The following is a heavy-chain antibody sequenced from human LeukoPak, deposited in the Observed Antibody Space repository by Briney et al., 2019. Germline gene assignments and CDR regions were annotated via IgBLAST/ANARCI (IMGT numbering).Heavy chain of an antibody. CDR3: TRTNKVAVLRYFDWDDAFDI. CDR1: GFTFSGSA. V-gene: IGHV3-73*01. Sequence: GGSLRLSCAASGFTFSGSAMHWVRQASGKGLEWVGRIRSKANSYATAYAASVKGRFTISRDDSKNTAYLQMNSLKTEDTAVYYCTRTNKVAVLRYFDWDDAFDIWGQGTMVTVSS. D-gene: IGHD3-9*01. CDR2: IRSKANSYAT. J-gene: IGHJ3*02.